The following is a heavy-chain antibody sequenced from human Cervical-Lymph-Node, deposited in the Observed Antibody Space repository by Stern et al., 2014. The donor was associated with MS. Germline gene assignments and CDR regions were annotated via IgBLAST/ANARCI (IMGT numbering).Heavy chain of an antibody. CDR1: GDSVSSNSAT. CDR3: ARDVSSSPDAFDI. V-gene: IGHV6-1*01. CDR2: TYHRSRWYY. J-gene: IGHJ3*02. D-gene: IGHD6-6*01. Sequence: QVQLGQSGPGLVKPSQTLSLTCALSGDSVSSNSATWSWIRQSPSRGLEWLGRTYHRSRWYYDYAISMKSRVTISPDTSKNQFSLRLNSVTPEDTAVYYCARDVSSSPDAFDIWGQGTMVTVSS.